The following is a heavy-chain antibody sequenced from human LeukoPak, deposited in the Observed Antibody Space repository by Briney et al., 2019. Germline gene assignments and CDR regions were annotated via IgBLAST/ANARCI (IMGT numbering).Heavy chain of an antibody. D-gene: IGHD1-20*01. V-gene: IGHV4-59*01. CDR2: IYYDGTT. Sequence: SETLSLTCTVSGGSISTFFWSWIRQPPGKGLEYIGYIYYDGTTNYSPSLKSRVTISVDTSKNQFSLKLSSVTAADTAVYYCARINWNDVGWFGPWGQGTLVTVSS. CDR1: GGSISTFF. J-gene: IGHJ5*02. CDR3: ARINWNDVGWFGP.